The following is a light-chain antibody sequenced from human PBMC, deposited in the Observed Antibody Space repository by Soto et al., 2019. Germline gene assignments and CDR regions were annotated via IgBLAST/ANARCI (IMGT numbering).Light chain of an antibody. V-gene: IGKV1-39*01. Sequence: DIQMTQSPSSLSASLGDTVTISCRASQNIENYLHWYQQKAGKAPEVLLYGASVLKDGVSSRFSGSGYGTDFTLTITSLQHEDFAMYYCQQSFSSPPITFGQGTRLDIK. CDR3: QQSFSSPPIT. CDR2: GAS. J-gene: IGKJ5*01. CDR1: QNIENY.